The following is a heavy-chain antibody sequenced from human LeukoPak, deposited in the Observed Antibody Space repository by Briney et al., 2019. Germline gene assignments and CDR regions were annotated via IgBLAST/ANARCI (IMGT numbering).Heavy chain of an antibody. V-gene: IGHV4-39*01. CDR2: IYYSGST. CDR3: ASWVEGIAAAVGAFDI. D-gene: IGHD6-13*01. CDR1: GGSISSSSYY. Sequence: SETLSLTCTVSGGSISSSSYYWGWIRQPPGKGLEWIGSIYYSGSTYYNLSLKSRVTISVDTSKNQFSLKLSSVTAADTAVYYCASWVEGIAAAVGAFDIWGQGTMVTVSS. J-gene: IGHJ3*02.